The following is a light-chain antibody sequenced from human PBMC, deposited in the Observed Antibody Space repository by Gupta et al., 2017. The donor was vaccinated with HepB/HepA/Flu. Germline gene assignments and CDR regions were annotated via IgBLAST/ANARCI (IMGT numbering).Light chain of an antibody. Sequence: QSVLTQPPSVSGAPGQRVTISCTGSSSNIGAGYDVHWYQQLPGTAPKLLIYDNKNRPSGVPDRFSGSKSGTSASLGITGLQAEDEADYYCQSYDRSLSVRVFGTGTKVTVL. CDR3: QSYDRSLSVRV. J-gene: IGLJ1*01. CDR2: DNK. V-gene: IGLV1-40*01. CDR1: SSNIGAGYD.